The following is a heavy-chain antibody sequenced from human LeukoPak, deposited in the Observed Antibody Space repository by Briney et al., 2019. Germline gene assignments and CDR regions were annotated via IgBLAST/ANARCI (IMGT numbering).Heavy chain of an antibody. Sequence: GGSLRLSCAASGFTFSSYGMHWVRQAPGKGLEWVAVISYDGSNKYYADSVKGRFTISRDNSKNTLYLQMNSLRVEDTAVYYCARSATIFQNWFDPWGQGTLVTVSS. D-gene: IGHD3-9*01. CDR3: ARSATIFQNWFDP. CDR2: ISYDGSNK. CDR1: GFTFSSYG. V-gene: IGHV3-30*03. J-gene: IGHJ5*02.